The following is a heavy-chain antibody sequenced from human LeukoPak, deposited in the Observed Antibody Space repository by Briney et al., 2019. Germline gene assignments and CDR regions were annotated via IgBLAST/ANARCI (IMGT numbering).Heavy chain of an antibody. CDR1: VHSISSSSYY. CDR2: IYYAGST. V-gene: IGHV4-39*01. J-gene: IGHJ4*02. CDR3: ARGSGSSAGFDF. D-gene: IGHD3-10*01. Sequence: SETLSLPCSVSVHSISSSSYYWRWIRQPPGKGREWFGSIYYAGSTYYNPSLKSRVTISVDTSKNQFSLKLTSVTAADTAVYYCARGSGSSAGFDFWGQGTLVTVSS.